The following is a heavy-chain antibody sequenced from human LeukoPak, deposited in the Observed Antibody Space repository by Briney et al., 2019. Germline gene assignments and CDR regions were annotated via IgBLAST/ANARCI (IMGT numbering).Heavy chain of an antibody. CDR1: AFTFLNYA. CDR3: AKSTERLRSQIDY. Sequence: GGSLRLSCTASAFTFLNYAMRWVRQAPGKGLEWVSGVSGSGVNRFYSDSVKGRFTISRDNSKDTVYLEMNRLRAGDTALYYCAKSTERLRSQIDYWGQGTLVTVSS. J-gene: IGHJ4*02. D-gene: IGHD1-1*01. CDR2: VSGSGVNR. V-gene: IGHV3-23*01.